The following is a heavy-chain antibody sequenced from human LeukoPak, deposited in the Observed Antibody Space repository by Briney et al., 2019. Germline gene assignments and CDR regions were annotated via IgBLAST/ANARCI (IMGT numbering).Heavy chain of an antibody. CDR1: GFTFSSYA. CDR2: ISASGGST. J-gene: IGHJ4*02. CDR3: AKTARYSSSWLDY. V-gene: IGHV3-23*01. Sequence: GGSLRLSCAASGFTFSSYAMSWVRQAPGKGLEWVSAISASGGSTYYADSVKGRFTISRDISKNTLYLQMDSLRAEDTALYYCAKTARYSSSWLDYWGQGALVTVSS. D-gene: IGHD6-13*01.